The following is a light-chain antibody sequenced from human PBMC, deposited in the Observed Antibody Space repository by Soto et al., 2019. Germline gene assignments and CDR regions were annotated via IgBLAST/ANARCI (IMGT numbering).Light chain of an antibody. Sequence: IQVTQSTSSLSASVGDRITITCRESQSISRYLNWYQHKPGKAPKVLIYDASNLKTGVPSRFSGSGSGTHYTFTISSLQPEDIATYYCQHYDSLRLTFGGGTKVDI. CDR2: DAS. CDR1: QSISRY. J-gene: IGKJ4*01. CDR3: QHYDSLRLT. V-gene: IGKV1-33*01.